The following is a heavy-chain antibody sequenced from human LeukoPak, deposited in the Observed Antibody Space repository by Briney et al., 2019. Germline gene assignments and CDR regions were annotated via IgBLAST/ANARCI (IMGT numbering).Heavy chain of an antibody. J-gene: IGHJ5*02. V-gene: IGHV4-59*01. D-gene: IGHD2-2*01. CDR2: IYYSGST. Sequence: SETLSLICTVSGRSISHYYWSWIRQPPGKGLECIGDIYYSGSTNYNPSLKSRVTISVDTSKNQFSLKLSSVTAADTAVYYCASFLHQGPFDPWGQGTLVTVSS. CDR1: GRSISHYY. CDR3: ASFLHQGPFDP.